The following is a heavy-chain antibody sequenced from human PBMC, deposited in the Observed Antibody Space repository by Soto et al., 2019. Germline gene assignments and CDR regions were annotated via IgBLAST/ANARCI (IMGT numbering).Heavy chain of an antibody. J-gene: IGHJ6*02. Sequence: QVQLVQSGAEVKKPGSSVKVSCKGSGGTFSSYAISWVRQAPGQGLEWMGGIIPIFGTANYAQKFQGRVTITADESTSTAYMELSSLRSEDTAVYYCARGPYSNYRYGMDVWGQGTTVTVSS. D-gene: IGHD4-4*01. CDR2: IIPIFGTA. CDR3: ARGPYSNYRYGMDV. CDR1: GGTFSSYA. V-gene: IGHV1-69*01.